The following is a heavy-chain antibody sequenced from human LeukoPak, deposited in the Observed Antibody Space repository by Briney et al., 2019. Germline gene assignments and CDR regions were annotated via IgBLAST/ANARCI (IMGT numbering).Heavy chain of an antibody. CDR2: IYCGGST. D-gene: IGHD5-18*01. Sequence: GGSLRLSCAASGFTVSSNYMSWVRQAPGKGLEWVSVIYCGGSTYYADSVKGRFTISRDNSKDTLYLQMNSLRAEDTAVYYCATHPGDTSYGFDYWGRGTLVTVSS. J-gene: IGHJ4*02. CDR1: GFTVSSNY. CDR3: ATHPGDTSYGFDY. V-gene: IGHV3-53*01.